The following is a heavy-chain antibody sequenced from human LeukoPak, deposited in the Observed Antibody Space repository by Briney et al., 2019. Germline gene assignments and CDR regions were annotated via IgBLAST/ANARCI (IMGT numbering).Heavy chain of an antibody. CDR3: AKDLWDLIVVPAARLDY. CDR2: ISSTGGTT. J-gene: IGHJ4*02. V-gene: IGHV3-23*01. D-gene: IGHD2-2*01. Sequence: GGSLRLSCAASGVTFSSYGMSWVRQAPGKGLEWVSSISSTGGTTYYADSVKGRFTISRDNSKNTLYLQMNSLRAEDTAVYYCAKDLWDLIVVPAARLDYWGQGTLVTVSS. CDR1: GVTFSSYG.